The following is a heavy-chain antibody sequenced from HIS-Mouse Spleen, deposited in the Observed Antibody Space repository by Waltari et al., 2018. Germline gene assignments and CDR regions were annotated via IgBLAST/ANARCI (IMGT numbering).Heavy chain of an antibody. CDR2: INHSGST. D-gene: IGHD6-13*01. CDR1: GGSFSGYY. J-gene: IGHJ2*01. V-gene: IGHV4-34*01. CDR3: ARGRRSSSWSSPWYFDL. Sequence: QVQLQQWGAGLLKPSETLSLTCAVYGGSFSGYYWCWIRQPPGKGLEWIGEINHSGSTNYNPSLKSRVTISVDTSKNQFSLKLSSVTAADTAVYYCARGRRSSSWSSPWYFDLWGRGTLVTVSS.